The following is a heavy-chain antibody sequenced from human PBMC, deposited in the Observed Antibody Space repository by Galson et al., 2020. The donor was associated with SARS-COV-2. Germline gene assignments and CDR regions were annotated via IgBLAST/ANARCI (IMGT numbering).Heavy chain of an antibody. J-gene: IGHJ6*02. CDR3: AKDMHCSGGSCFYHGLGV. D-gene: IGHD2-15*01. CDR2: ISGSGNST. CDR1: GFTFSNYA. V-gene: IGHV3-23*01. Sequence: GGSLRLSCAASGFTFSNYAMSWVRQAPGKGLEWVSAISGSGNSTYYADSVKGRFTISRDNSKNTLHLQMHSLKAEDTAVYYCAKDMHCSGGSCFYHGLGVWGQGTTVTVSS.